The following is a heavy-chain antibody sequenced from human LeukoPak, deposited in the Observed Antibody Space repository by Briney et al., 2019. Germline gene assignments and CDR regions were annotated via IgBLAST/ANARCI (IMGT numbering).Heavy chain of an antibody. D-gene: IGHD5-12*01. CDR1: GFNFRDYY. V-gene: IGHV3-11*01. CDR2: ISNTGTTK. Sequence: GGSLRLSCAASGFNFRDYYMGWIRQAPGKGLEWVSYISNTGTTKYFGDSVKGRFTISRDNEKSSVDLQMNSLRAEDTALYYCARDGSGYGGFDPWGQGTLVTVSS. J-gene: IGHJ5*02. CDR3: ARDGSGYGGFDP.